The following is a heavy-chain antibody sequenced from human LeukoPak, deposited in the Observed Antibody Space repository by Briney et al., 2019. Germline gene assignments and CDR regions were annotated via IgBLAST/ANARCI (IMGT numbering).Heavy chain of an antibody. CDR2: IWYDGSNK. Sequence: PGGSLRLSCAASGFTFSSYGMHWVRQAPGKGLEWVAVIWYDGSNKYYADSVKGRFTISRDNSKNTLCLQMNSLRAEDTAVYYCARDPYYYDSSGYYPYWGQGTLVTVSS. D-gene: IGHD3-22*01. J-gene: IGHJ4*02. CDR1: GFTFSSYG. V-gene: IGHV3-33*01. CDR3: ARDPYYYDSSGYYPY.